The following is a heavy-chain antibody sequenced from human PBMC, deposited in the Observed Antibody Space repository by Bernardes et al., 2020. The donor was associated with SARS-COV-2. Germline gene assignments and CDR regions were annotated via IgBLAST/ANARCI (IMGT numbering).Heavy chain of an antibody. CDR3: ARGLITRRITLMDWYFDL. Sequence: GGSLRLSCAASEFIVSNNYMNWVRQAPGRGLEWVSVIYDGGSTLYTDSVKGRFTISRDNSKNTMYLQMNSLRAEDTAVYYCARGLITRRITLMDWYFDLWGRGTLVTVSS. J-gene: IGHJ2*01. D-gene: IGHD3-22*01. CDR1: EFIVSNNY. V-gene: IGHV3-66*01. CDR2: IYDGGST.